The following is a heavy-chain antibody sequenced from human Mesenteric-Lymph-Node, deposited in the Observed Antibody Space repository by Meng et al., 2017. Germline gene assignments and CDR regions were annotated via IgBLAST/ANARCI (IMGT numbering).Heavy chain of an antibody. Sequence: VGAGGGVVQPGRFLRLSCAASGFTFSSYAMHWVRQAPGKGLEWVAVISYDGSNKYYADSVKGRFTISRDNSKNTLYLQMNSLRAEDTAVYYCARDRLWFGEALDAFDIWGQGTMVTVSS. CDR2: ISYDGSNK. CDR3: ARDRLWFGEALDAFDI. D-gene: IGHD3-10*01. J-gene: IGHJ3*02. V-gene: IGHV3-30*04. CDR1: GFTFSSYA.